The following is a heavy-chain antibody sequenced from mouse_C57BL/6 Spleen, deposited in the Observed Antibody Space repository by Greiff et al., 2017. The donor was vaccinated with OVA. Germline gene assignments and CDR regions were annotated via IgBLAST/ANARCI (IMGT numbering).Heavy chain of an antibody. CDR1: GFTFSSYG. J-gene: IGHJ4*01. D-gene: IGHD1-1*01. CDR2: ISSGGSYT. CDR3: ERHSSTVVAHYYAMDY. Sequence: EVQRVESGGDLVKPGGSLKLSCAASGFTFSSYGMSWVRQTPDKRLEWVATISSGGSYTYSPDSVKGRFTISRDNAKNSLYLQMSSLKCEDTAMYYSERHSSTVVAHYYAMDYWGQGTSVTVSS. V-gene: IGHV5-6*01.